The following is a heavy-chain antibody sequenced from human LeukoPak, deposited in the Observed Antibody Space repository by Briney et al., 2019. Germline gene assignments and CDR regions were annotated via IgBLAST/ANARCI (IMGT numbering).Heavy chain of an antibody. V-gene: IGHV4-59*12. CDR1: GGSISSYY. J-gene: IGHJ5*02. D-gene: IGHD3-10*01. Sequence: SETLSLTCTVSGGSISSYYWSWIRQPPGKGLEWIGYIYYSGSTNYNPSLKSRVTISVDTSKNQFSLKLSSVTAADTAVYYCALMVRGVSGWFDPWGQGTLVTVSS. CDR3: ALMVRGVSGWFDP. CDR2: IYYSGST.